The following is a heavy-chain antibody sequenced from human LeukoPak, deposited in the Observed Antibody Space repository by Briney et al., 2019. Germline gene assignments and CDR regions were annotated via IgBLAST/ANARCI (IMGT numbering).Heavy chain of an antibody. D-gene: IGHD5-18*01. Sequence: PSETLSLTCTVSGDSLSTYYWSWIRQRPGKGLEWIGYIYSTGSTDYSPSLKSRITVSIDTSKNQFSLKLSSVTAADTAVYYCARVSLGYRYGNFDSWGQGTLVTVSS. CDR3: ARVSLGYRYGNFDS. CDR2: IYSTGST. CDR1: GDSLSTYY. V-gene: IGHV4-59*01. J-gene: IGHJ4*02.